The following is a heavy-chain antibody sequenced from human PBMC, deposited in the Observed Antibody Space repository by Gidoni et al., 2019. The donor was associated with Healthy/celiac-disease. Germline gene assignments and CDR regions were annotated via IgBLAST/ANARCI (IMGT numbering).Heavy chain of an antibody. D-gene: IGHD5-18*01. V-gene: IGHV1-18*01. J-gene: IGHJ4*02. Sequence: ISAYNGNTNYAQKLQGRVTMTTDTSTSTAYMELRSLRSDDTAVYYCARTAMVTSVIDYWGQGTLVTVSS. CDR2: ISAYNGNT. CDR3: ARTAMVTSVIDY.